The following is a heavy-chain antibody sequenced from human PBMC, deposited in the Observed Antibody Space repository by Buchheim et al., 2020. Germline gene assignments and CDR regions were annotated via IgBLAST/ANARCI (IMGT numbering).Heavy chain of an antibody. CDR2: IYYSGST. J-gene: IGHJ4*02. V-gene: IGHV4-39*01. CDR3: ARHGGIEYYFDY. CDR1: GGSISSSSYY. D-gene: IGHD3-16*01. Sequence: QLQLQESGPGLMKPSETLSLTCTVSGGSISSSSYYWGWIRQPPGKGLEWIGSIYYSGSTYYNPSLKSRVTISVDTSKNQFFLKLSSVTAADTAVYYCARHGGIEYYFDYWGQGTL.